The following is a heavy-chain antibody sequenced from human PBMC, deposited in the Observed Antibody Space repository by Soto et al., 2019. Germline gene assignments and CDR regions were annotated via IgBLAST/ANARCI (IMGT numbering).Heavy chain of an antibody. CDR1: GGSISSGDYY. CDR2: IYYSGST. CDR3: ARGGGYGSGTFDY. V-gene: IGHV4-30-4*01. Sequence: QVQLQESGPGLVKPSQTLSLTCTVSGGSISSGDYYWSWIRQPPGKGLEWIGYIYYSGSTYYNPSLKSQVTISVHTSKNQFSLKLSSVTAADTAVYYCARGGGYGSGTFDYWGQGTLVTVSS. D-gene: IGHD3-10*01. J-gene: IGHJ4*02.